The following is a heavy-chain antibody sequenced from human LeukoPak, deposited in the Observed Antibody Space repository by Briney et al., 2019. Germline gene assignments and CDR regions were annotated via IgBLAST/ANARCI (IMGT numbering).Heavy chain of an antibody. CDR3: ARAFALYSAASGATFDI. J-gene: IGHJ3*02. CDR1: GGSVSSYH. Sequence: SETLSLTCTVSGGSVSSYHWSWVRQTAGPGLERIGRIYTNGNTNNNPSLKSRVTMSLDPSKNQFSMKLSSVTAADTAVYFCARAFALYSAASGATFDIWGQGTVVTVSS. D-gene: IGHD1-26*01. V-gene: IGHV4-4*07. CDR2: IYTNGNT.